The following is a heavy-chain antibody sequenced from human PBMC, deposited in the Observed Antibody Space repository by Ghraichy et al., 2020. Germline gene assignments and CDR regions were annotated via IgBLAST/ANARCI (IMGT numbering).Heavy chain of an antibody. D-gene: IGHD1-1*01. V-gene: IGHV3-23*01. CDR3: AKVEGRGIRTYFDY. CDR2: ISGSGGRT. CDR1: GFTFSSYA. J-gene: IGHJ4*01. Sequence: GESLRLSCAVSGFTFSSYAMSWVRQAPGKGLEWVSAISGSGGRTYYADSVKGRFTISRDNSKNTLYLQMNSLIAEDMAVYYCAKVEGRGIRTYFDYWGQGTLVTVSS.